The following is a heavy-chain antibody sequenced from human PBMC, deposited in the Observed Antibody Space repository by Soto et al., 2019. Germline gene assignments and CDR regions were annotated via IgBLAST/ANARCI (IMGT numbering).Heavy chain of an antibody. CDR3: ARVPGMVYATFDY. J-gene: IGHJ4*02. Sequence: KSSETLSLTCGVSGGSISSSNWWSWVRQPPGKGLEWIGEIYHSGSTNYNPSLKSRVTISVDKSKNQFSLKPSSVTAADTAVYDCARVPGMVYATFDYWGQGTLVTVSS. CDR1: GGSISSSNW. CDR2: IYHSGST. D-gene: IGHD2-8*01. V-gene: IGHV4-4*02.